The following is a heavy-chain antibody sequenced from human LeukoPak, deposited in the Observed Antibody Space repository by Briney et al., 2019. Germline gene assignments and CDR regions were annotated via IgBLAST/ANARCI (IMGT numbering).Heavy chain of an antibody. CDR1: GGSISSGDYY. CDR3: ARGRGSGRDDAFDI. D-gene: IGHD3-10*01. V-gene: IGHV4-30-4*01. Sequence: SETLSLTCTVSGGSISSGDYYWSWIRQPPGKGLEWIGYIYYSGSTYYNPSLKSRVTISVDTSKNQFSLKLSSVTAADTAVYYCARGRGSGRDDAFDIWGQGTMVTVSS. J-gene: IGHJ3*02. CDR2: IYYSGST.